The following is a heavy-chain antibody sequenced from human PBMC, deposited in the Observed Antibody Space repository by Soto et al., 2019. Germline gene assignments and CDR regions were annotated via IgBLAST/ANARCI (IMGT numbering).Heavy chain of an antibody. J-gene: IGHJ4*02. Sequence: GGSLRLSCAASGFTFSSYGMHWVRQAPGKGLEWVAVISYDGSNKYYADSVKGRFTISRDNSKNTLYLQMNSLRAEDTAVYYCAKDQGKYSSSWTPFDYWGQGTLVTVSS. D-gene: IGHD6-13*01. CDR1: GFTFSSYG. CDR3: AKDQGKYSSSWTPFDY. CDR2: ISYDGSNK. V-gene: IGHV3-30*18.